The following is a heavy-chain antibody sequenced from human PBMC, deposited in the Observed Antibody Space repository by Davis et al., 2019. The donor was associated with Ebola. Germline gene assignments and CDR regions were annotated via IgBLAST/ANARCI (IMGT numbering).Heavy chain of an antibody. CDR1: SGSITSGFHY. V-gene: IGHV4-61*03. Sequence: PSETLSLTCTVSSGSITSGFHYWTWIRQSPGKGLEWIGHFFYSGSTTYNPSLRSRVTISLDTSKNLFPLDLTSVTAADTAVYYCARETPGLWYFDLWGPGTLVTVSS. D-gene: IGHD3-10*01. CDR3: ARETPGLWYFDL. J-gene: IGHJ2*01. CDR2: FFYSGST.